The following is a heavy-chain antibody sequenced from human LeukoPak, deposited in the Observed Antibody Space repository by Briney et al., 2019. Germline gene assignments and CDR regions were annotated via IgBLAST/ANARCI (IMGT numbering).Heavy chain of an antibody. CDR2: IYYSGST. J-gene: IGHJ3*02. CDR3: ASKIEIVGATTVGVAFDI. Sequence: SETLSLTCTVSGGAISSYYWSWIRQPPGKGLEWIGYIYYSGSTNYNPSLKSRVTISVDTSKNQFSLKLSSVTAADTAVYYCASKIEIVGATTVGVAFDIWGQGTMVTVSS. D-gene: IGHD1-26*01. CDR1: GGAISSYY. V-gene: IGHV4-59*01.